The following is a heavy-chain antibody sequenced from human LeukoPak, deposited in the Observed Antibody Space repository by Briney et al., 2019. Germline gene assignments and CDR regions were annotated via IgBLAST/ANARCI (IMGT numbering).Heavy chain of an antibody. D-gene: IGHD3-10*01. CDR1: GFTFGDYA. Sequence: PGGSLRLSCTASGFTFGDYAVSWVRQAPGKGLVWVSGMNSDGSSTSYADSVKGRFTISRDNAKNTLYLQMNSLRGEDTAVYHCARERSGSFDYWGQGTLVTVSS. J-gene: IGHJ4*02. CDR2: MNSDGSST. V-gene: IGHV3-74*01. CDR3: ARERSGSFDY.